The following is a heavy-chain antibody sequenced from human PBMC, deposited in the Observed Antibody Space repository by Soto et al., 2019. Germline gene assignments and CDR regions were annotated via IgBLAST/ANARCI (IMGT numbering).Heavy chain of an antibody. CDR3: ARVLCGGYYGSGSQCTWFDP. J-gene: IGHJ5*02. D-gene: IGHD3-10*01. Sequence: ASVKVSCKASGYTFTSYAMHWVRQAPGQRLEWMGWINAGNGNTKYSQKFQGRVTITRDTSASTAYMELSSLRSEDTAVYYCARVLCGGYYGSGSQCTWFDPWGQGTLVPGSS. V-gene: IGHV1-3*01. CDR1: GYTFTSYA. CDR2: INAGNGNT.